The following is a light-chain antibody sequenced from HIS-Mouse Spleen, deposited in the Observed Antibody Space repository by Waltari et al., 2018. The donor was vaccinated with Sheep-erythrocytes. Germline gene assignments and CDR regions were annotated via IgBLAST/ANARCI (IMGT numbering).Light chain of an antibody. Sequence: QSALTQPRPVSGSPGQSVTIPCTGTSSDVGGYNYVSWYQQHPGKAPKLMIYDVSKRPSGVPDRFSGSKSDNTASLTISGLQAEDEADYYCCSYAGSYNHVFATGTKVTVL. CDR1: SSDVGGYNY. V-gene: IGLV2-11*01. CDR2: DVS. J-gene: IGLJ1*01. CDR3: CSYAGSYNHV.